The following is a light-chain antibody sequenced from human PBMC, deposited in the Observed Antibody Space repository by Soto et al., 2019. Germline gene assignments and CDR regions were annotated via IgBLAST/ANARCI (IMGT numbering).Light chain of an antibody. CDR2: FAS. J-gene: IGKJ4*01. CDR1: HIVSNN. V-gene: IGKV3-15*01. Sequence: EVVMTQSPATLSVSPGEKATLSCRASHIVSNNLAWYQQKPGQAPRLLIYFASTRATGIPARFSGSGSGTEFTLTISSLQSEDFAVYYCQRYNKWPLTFGGGTQVETK. CDR3: QRYNKWPLT.